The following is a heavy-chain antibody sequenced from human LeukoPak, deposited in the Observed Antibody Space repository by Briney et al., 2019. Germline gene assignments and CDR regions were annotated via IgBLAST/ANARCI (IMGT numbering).Heavy chain of an antibody. V-gene: IGHV3-7*01. D-gene: IGHD6-19*01. CDR1: GFTFSNYW. CDR3: ASLPGIAVAGTRSSVDY. Sequence: PGGSLRLSCAASGFTFSNYWMSWVRQAPGKGLEWVANIKQDGSEKDYVDSVKGRFTNSRDNAKNSLYLQMNSLRAEDTAVYYSASLPGIAVAGTRSSVDYWGQGTLVTVSS. CDR2: IKQDGSEK. J-gene: IGHJ4*02.